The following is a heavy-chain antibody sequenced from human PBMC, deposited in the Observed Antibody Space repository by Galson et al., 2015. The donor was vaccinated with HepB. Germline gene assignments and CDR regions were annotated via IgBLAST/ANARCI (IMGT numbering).Heavy chain of an antibody. CDR3: ARVYRNYYDSSGYYSR. D-gene: IGHD3-22*01. Sequence: LTCAVYGGSFRGYYWSWIRQPPGKGLEWIGEINHSGSTNYNPSLKSRVTISVDTSKNQFSLKLSSVTAADTAVYYCARVYRNYYDSSGYYSRWGQGTLVTVSS. CDR2: INHSGST. J-gene: IGHJ4*02. V-gene: IGHV4-34*01. CDR1: GGSFRGYY.